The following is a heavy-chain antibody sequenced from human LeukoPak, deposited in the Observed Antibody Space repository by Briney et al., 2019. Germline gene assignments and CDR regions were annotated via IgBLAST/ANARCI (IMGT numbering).Heavy chain of an antibody. Sequence: PGGSLRLSSAVSGLTFSIYAMSWVRQAPGRGLEWVPSISGNGATTYYADSVKGRFTISRDNSKNTAFLQMNGLRAEDTAVYYAVANMYNYMDVWGKGTTVTGSS. D-gene: IGHD2-2*01. CDR2: ISGNGATT. CDR1: GLTFSIYA. J-gene: IGHJ6*03. V-gene: IGHV3-23*01. CDR3: VANMYNYMDV.